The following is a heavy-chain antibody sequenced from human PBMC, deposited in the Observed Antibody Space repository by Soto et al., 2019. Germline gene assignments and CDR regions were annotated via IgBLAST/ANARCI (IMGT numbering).Heavy chain of an antibody. Sequence: QVQLVQSGAEVKKPGASVKVSCKASGGTFSSYAISWVRQAPGQGLEWMGGIIPIFGTANYAQKFQGRVTITADESTSTAYMELSSLRSEDTAVYYCASVTNADSYYYDSSGYYSFDYWGQGTLVTVSS. CDR1: GGTFSSYA. J-gene: IGHJ4*02. D-gene: IGHD3-22*01. V-gene: IGHV1-69*01. CDR3: ASVTNADSYYYDSSGYYSFDY. CDR2: IIPIFGTA.